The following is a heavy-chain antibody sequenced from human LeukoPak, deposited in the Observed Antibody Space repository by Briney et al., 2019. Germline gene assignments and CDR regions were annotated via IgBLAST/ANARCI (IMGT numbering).Heavy chain of an antibody. CDR3: AREDQAASDY. J-gene: IGHJ4*02. CDR2: ISSSGTTI. CDR1: GFTFRLYE. Sequence: GGSLRLSCAASGFTFRLYEMNWVRQAPGKGLQWVSYISSSGTTIKYGDSVKGRFTISRDNARNSLYLQMSGLRVEDTAVYYCAREDQAASDYWGQGTLVTVSS. V-gene: IGHV3-48*03.